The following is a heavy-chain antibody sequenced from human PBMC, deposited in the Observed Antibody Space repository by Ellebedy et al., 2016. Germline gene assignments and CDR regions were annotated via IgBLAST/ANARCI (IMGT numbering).Heavy chain of an antibody. D-gene: IGHD6-13*01. V-gene: IGHV4-61*08. CDR1: AGSVSSGAYY. Sequence: SETLSLXCTVSAGSVSSGAYYWSWIRQPPGKGLQFIGYISYTGSTNYDPSLESRVTISVDTPKNQFSLMLTSVTAADTAVYYCARGVASSSWFWFDPWGQGTLVTVSS. J-gene: IGHJ5*02. CDR3: ARGVASSSWFWFDP. CDR2: ISYTGST.